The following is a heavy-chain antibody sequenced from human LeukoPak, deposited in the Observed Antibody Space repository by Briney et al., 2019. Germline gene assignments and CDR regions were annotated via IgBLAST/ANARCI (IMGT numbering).Heavy chain of an antibody. CDR1: GDSFSNYW. V-gene: IGHV5-51*01. Sequence: GESLKISCKGSGDSFSNYWIGWVRQMPGKGLEWMGIIYPGDSDTKYSPSFQGQVTISADKSISTAYLQWSSLKASDTAMYYCAREITMVRGVIRGRDAFDIWGQGTMVTVSS. CDR2: IYPGDSDT. D-gene: IGHD3-10*01. J-gene: IGHJ3*02. CDR3: AREITMVRGVIRGRDAFDI.